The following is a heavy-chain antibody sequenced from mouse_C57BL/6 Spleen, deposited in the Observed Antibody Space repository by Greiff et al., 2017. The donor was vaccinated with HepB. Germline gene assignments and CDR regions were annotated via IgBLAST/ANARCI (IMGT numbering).Heavy chain of an antibody. Sequence: VQLQQSGAELARPGASVKMSCKASGYTFTSYTMHWVKQRPGQGLEWIGYINPSSGYTKYNQKFKDKATLTADKSSSTAYMQLSSLTSEDSAVYYCARWEGPYYAMDYWGQGTSVTVSS. D-gene: IGHD3-3*01. CDR3: ARWEGPYYAMDY. CDR1: GYTFTSYT. CDR2: INPSSGYT. V-gene: IGHV1-4*01. J-gene: IGHJ4*01.